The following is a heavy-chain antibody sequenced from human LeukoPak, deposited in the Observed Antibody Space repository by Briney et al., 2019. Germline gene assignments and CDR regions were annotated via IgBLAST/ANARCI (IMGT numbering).Heavy chain of an antibody. Sequence: PSETLSLTCTVSGASVSTYYWSWIRQPAGKGLEFIGRFFTSGTSGTANYNPSLRNRVTMSLDTSKNQFSLKLSSVTAADTAVYYCARDNYSNYDYWGQGTLVTVSS. CDR3: ARDNYSNYDY. CDR1: GASVSTYY. J-gene: IGHJ4*02. CDR2: FFTSGTSGTA. V-gene: IGHV4-4*07. D-gene: IGHD4-11*01.